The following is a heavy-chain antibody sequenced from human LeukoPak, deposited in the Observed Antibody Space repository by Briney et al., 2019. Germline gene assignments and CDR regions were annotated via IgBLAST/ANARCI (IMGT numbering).Heavy chain of an antibody. CDR1: GFTLSSYA. CDR2: ISGSGGST. V-gene: IGHV3-23*01. Sequence: GGSLRLSCAASGFTLSSYAMSWVRQAPGKGLEWVSAISGSGGSTYYADSVKGRFTISRDNSKNTLYLQMNSLRAEDTAVYYCAKDYYDSSGYYGDAFDIWGQGTMVTVSS. J-gene: IGHJ3*02. CDR3: AKDYYDSSGYYGDAFDI. D-gene: IGHD3-22*01.